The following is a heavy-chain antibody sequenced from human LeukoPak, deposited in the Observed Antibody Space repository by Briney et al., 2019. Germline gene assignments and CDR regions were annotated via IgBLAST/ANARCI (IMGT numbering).Heavy chain of an antibody. CDR1: GGSLIGYH. J-gene: IGHJ4*01. V-gene: IGHV4-34*12. D-gene: IGHD3-3*01. Sequence: SETLSLTCAVYGGSLIGYHWSWVRQPPGEGLEWIGEIIHSGSTNYNPSLKSRASISVKTSKKQFSLKLRSVTAVRKAVYFCASVFGYKTVDDSSGGTLPTVSS. CDR2: IIHSGST. CDR3: ASVFGYKTVDD.